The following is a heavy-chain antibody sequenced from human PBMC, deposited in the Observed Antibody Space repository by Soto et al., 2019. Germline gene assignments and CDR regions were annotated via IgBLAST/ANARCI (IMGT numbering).Heavy chain of an antibody. CDR3: ARRVSWYYYDSSGYYAHFDY. Sequence: SETLSLTCAVYGGSFSGYYWGWIRQPPGKXLEWIGEINHSGSTNYNPSLKSRVTISVDTSKNQFSLKLSSVTAADTAVYYCARRVSWYYYDSSGYYAHFDYWGQGTLVTVSS. J-gene: IGHJ4*02. CDR2: INHSGST. CDR1: GGSFSGYY. V-gene: IGHV4-34*01. D-gene: IGHD3-22*01.